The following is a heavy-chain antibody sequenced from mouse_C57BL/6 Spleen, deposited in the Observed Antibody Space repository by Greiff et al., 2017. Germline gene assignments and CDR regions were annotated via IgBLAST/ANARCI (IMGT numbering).Heavy chain of an antibody. CDR2: IYPGSGST. CDR3: ALYDGGVWYAY. D-gene: IGHD2-12*01. CDR1: GYTFTSYW. V-gene: IGHV1-55*01. J-gene: IGHJ3*01. Sequence: QVQLKQPGAELVKPGASVKMSCKASGYTFTSYWITWVKQRPGQGLEWIGDIYPGSGSTNYNEKFKSKATLTVDTSSSTAYMQLSSLTSEDSAVYYCALYDGGVWYAYWGQGTLVTVSA.